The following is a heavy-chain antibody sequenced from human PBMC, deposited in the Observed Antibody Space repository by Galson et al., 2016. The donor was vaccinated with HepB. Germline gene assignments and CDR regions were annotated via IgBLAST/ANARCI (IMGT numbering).Heavy chain of an antibody. J-gene: IGHJ4*02. CDR2: ISYDGSSK. CDR1: GFTFSSHA. Sequence: SLRLSCAASGFTFSSHAMHWVRQAPGKGLEWVAVISYDGSSKYYADSVKGQFTISRDNSKNTLYLQMDSLRSEDTAVYYCTTIDYWGQGTLVTVSS. V-gene: IGHV3-30*03. CDR3: TTIDY.